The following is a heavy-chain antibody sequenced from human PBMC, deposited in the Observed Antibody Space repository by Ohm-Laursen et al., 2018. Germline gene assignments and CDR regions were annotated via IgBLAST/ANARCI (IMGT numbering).Heavy chain of an antibody. V-gene: IGHV3-74*01. J-gene: IGHJ3*01. CDR3: AGRGF. D-gene: IGHD3-10*01. CDR2: INSDGSSI. Sequence: SLRLSCTASGFTFSSYWMHWVRQAPGKGLVWVSRINSDGSSISYADSVKGQFTISRDNAKNTLDLQMNSLRADDTAVYYCAGRGFWGQGTMVTVSS. CDR1: GFTFSSYW.